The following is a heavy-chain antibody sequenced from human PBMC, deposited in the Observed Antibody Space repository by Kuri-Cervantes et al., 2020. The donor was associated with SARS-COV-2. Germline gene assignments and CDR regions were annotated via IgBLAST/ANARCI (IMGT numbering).Heavy chain of an antibody. V-gene: IGHV4-34*01. J-gene: IGHJ6*02. D-gene: IGHD2-2*01. CDR1: GFTFSTYA. Sequence: ESLKISCAASGFTFSTYAMSWIRQPPGKGLEWIGEINHSGSTNYNPSLKSRVTISVDTSKNQFSLKLSSVTAADTAVYYCASIVVVPAASGYYYYYGMDVWGQGTTVTVSS. CDR3: ASIVVVPAASGYYYYYGMDV. CDR2: INHSGST.